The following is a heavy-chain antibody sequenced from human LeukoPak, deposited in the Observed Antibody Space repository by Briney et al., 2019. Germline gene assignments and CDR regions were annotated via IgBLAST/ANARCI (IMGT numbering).Heavy chain of an antibody. V-gene: IGHV3-21*01. CDR3: ARFRDYGDAEGDY. D-gene: IGHD4-17*01. CDR2: ISSSSSYI. CDR1: GFTFSSYS. Sequence: PGGSLRLSCAASGFTFSSYSMNWVRQAPGKGLEWVSSISSSSSYIYYADSVKGRFTISRDNAKNSLYLQMNSLRAEDTAVYYCARFRDYGDAEGDYWGQGTLVTVST. J-gene: IGHJ4*02.